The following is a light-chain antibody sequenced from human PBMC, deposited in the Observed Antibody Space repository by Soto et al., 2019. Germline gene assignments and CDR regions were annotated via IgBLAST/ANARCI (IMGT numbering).Light chain of an antibody. CDR2: GAS. V-gene: IGKV3-15*01. J-gene: IGKJ2*01. CDR1: QSVSSN. CDR3: QKYTNWPPYI. Sequence: EIVMTQSPATLSVSPGERAPLSCRASQSVSSNLAWYQQKPGQAPRLLIYGASTRATGIPDRFRGSGSGTEFTLTISSLQSEDFAVYYCQKYTNWPPYIFGQGTKLEIK.